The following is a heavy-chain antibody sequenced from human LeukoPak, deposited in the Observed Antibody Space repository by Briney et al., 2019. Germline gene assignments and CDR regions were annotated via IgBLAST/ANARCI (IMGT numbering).Heavy chain of an antibody. V-gene: IGHV5-51*01. Sequence: GESLKISCKGLGYSFSSYWSACVRQRPGKGLEWMGIIYPGGSETRYDPSFEGQVTISADGSTSTAYLQWSSLRASNTALYYCARASREGHNLNFDHGGQGTLVSVSS. CDR2: IYPGGSET. CDR3: ARASREGHNLNFDH. CDR1: GYSFSSYW. J-gene: IGHJ4*02. D-gene: IGHD5-24*01.